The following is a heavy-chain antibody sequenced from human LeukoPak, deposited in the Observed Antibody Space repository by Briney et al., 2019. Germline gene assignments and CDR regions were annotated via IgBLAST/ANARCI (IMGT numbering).Heavy chain of an antibody. V-gene: IGHV1-2*02. D-gene: IGHD1-14*01. J-gene: IGHJ3*02. CDR2: INPSSGGT. CDR1: GYTFTGYY. CDR3: ARLYRSWGAFDI. Sequence: ASVKVSCKASGYTFTGYYMHWVRQAPGQGLEWMGWINPSSGGTNYAQKFQGRVTMTRDTSISTAYMELSRLRSDDTAVYYCARLYRSWGAFDIWGQGTMVTVSS.